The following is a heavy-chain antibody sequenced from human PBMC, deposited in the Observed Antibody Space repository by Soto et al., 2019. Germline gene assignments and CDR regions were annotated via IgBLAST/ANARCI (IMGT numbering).Heavy chain of an antibody. J-gene: IGHJ3*02. CDR2: ISRISSYI. CDR1: GCTFISYS. D-gene: IGHD2-8*01. Sequence: PGGSLRHFCAESGCTFISYSRNRVHQAPGKGLEWVSSISRISSYIYYADAVKGRFTISRDNAKNSLYLQMNSLRAEDTAVYYCASSDCTNGVCYDGALDIWGQGTMATVSS. V-gene: IGHV3-21*01. CDR3: ASSDCTNGVCYDGALDI.